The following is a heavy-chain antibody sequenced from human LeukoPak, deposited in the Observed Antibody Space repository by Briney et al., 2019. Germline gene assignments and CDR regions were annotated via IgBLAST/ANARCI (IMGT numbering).Heavy chain of an antibody. CDR1: GFTFSSYW. J-gene: IGHJ1*01. Sequence: PGGSLRLSCAASGFTFSSYWMHWVRQAPGKGLEWISYISSSSSTIYYADSVKGRFTISRDNAKNSLYLQMNSLRAEDTAVYYCASTKYGSGSYSAEYFQHWGQGTLVTVSS. D-gene: IGHD3-10*01. CDR3: ASTKYGSGSYSAEYFQH. CDR2: ISSSSSTI. V-gene: IGHV3-48*01.